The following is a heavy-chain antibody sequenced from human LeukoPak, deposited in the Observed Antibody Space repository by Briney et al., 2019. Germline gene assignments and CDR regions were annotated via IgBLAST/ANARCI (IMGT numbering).Heavy chain of an antibody. CDR2: INHSGST. D-gene: IGHD3-3*01. CDR1: GGSFSGYY. V-gene: IGHV4-34*01. CDR3: AREPTIFGVVIIDY. Sequence: SETLSLTCAVYGGSFSGYYWSWIRQPPGKGLEWIGEINHSGSTNYNPSLKSRVTISVDTSKNQFSLKLSSVTAADTAVYHCAREPTIFGVVIIDYWGQGTLVTVSS. J-gene: IGHJ4*02.